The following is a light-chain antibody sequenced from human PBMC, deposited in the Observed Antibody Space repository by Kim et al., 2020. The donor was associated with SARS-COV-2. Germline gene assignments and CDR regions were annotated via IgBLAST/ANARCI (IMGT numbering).Light chain of an antibody. CDR2: GAS. V-gene: IGKV1-27*01. CDR3: QRYHSARWT. Sequence: ASVGERVTITCRASQGISNYLAWYQQKPGKVPKLLIYGASTLQSGVPSRFSGSGSATDFTLTISRLQSEDVSTYYCQRYHSARWTFGQGTKVDIK. J-gene: IGKJ1*01. CDR1: QGISNY.